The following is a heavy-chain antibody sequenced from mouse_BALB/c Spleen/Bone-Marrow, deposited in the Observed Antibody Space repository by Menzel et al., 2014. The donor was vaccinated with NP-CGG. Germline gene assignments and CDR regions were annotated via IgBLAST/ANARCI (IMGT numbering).Heavy chain of an antibody. CDR1: GYTFTSYW. CDR3: ARYAREFVY. D-gene: IGHD6-5*01. CDR2: INPSTGRT. Sequence: VQGVESGAELVKPGASVKLSCKASGYTFTSYWMHWVRQRPGQGLAWIGEINPSTGRTNYNEKFKSEATVTVDKSSTTAYMQLSSLTSEDSAVYYCARYAREFVYWGKGTLVTVSA. J-gene: IGHJ3*01. V-gene: IGHV1S81*02.